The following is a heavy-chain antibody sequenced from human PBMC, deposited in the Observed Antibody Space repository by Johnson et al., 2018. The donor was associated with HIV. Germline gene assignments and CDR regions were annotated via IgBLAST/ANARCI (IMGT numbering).Heavy chain of an antibody. Sequence: VQLVESGGGLVQPGGSLRLSCAASGFTVSSNYMSWVRQAPGKGLEWVSVIYSGGSTYYADSVQGRFTISRDNSKNTVYRQMNSLRAEDTAVYYCARAGDYDAFDIWGQGTMVTVSS. CDR3: ARAGDYDAFDI. CDR2: IYSGGST. J-gene: IGHJ3*02. V-gene: IGHV3-66*01. CDR1: GFTVSSNY. D-gene: IGHD3-16*01.